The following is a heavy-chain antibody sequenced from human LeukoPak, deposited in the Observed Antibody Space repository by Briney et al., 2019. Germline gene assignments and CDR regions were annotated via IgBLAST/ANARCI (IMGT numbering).Heavy chain of an antibody. Sequence: GGSLRLSCSASGFTFSSYAMHWVRQAPGKGLEYVSAISSNGGSTYYADSVKGRFTISRDNSKNTLYLQMNSLRAEDTAVYYCARDRDGYNPDYWGQGTLVTVSS. CDR1: GFTFSSYA. J-gene: IGHJ4*02. D-gene: IGHD5-24*01. V-gene: IGHV3-64*04. CDR2: ISSNGGST. CDR3: ARDRDGYNPDY.